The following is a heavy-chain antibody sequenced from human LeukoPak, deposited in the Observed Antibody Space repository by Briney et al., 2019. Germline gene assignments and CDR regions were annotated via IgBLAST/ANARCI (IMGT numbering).Heavy chain of an antibody. CDR3: ARQVQDYYDSSDYYFDY. CDR2: IYTSGST. D-gene: IGHD3-22*01. V-gene: IGHV4-61*02. Sequence: SQTLSLTCTVSGGSISSGSYYWSWIRQPAGKGLEWIGRIYTSGSTNYNPSLKSRVTISVDTSKNQFSLKLSSVTAADTAVYYCARQVQDYYDSSDYYFDYWGQGTLVTVSS. CDR1: GGSISSGSYY. J-gene: IGHJ4*02.